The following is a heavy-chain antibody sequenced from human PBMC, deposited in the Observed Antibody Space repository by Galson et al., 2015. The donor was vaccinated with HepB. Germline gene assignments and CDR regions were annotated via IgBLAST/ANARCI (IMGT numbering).Heavy chain of an antibody. CDR2: IIPIFVIA. D-gene: IGHD3-3*01. J-gene: IGHJ6*02. CDR1: GGTFSSYA. CDR3: ARGKSYYDFWSGQSPNYYYYYGMDV. V-gene: IGHV1-69*13. Sequence: SVEVSCKASGGTFSSYAIIWVRQAPGQGLEWLGGIIPIFVIANYAQKFQGRVTITADESTSTAYMELSSLRSEDTAVYYCARGKSYYDFWSGQSPNYYYYYGMDVWGQGTTVTVSS.